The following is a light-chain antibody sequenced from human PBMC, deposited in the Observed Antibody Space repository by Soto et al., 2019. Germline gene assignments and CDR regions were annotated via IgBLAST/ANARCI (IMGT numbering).Light chain of an antibody. J-gene: IGKJ1*01. CDR2: DAS. CDR1: QRISSW. V-gene: IGKV1-5*01. Sequence: DTQMTQSHSTLSAALVYRVPLPRRASQRISSWLAWYHKKPGKAPKLLIYDASSLESGVPSRFSGSGSGTEFTLTIRSLQTDDFASYYCQQYDSYSWKCGQGTTGDIK. CDR3: QQYDSYSWK.